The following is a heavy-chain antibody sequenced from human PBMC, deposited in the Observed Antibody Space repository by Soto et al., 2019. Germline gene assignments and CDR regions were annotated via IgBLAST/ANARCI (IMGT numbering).Heavy chain of an antibody. V-gene: IGHV3-21*01. CDR1: GFTFSRYS. J-gene: IGHJ4*02. CDR3: ARVAY. Sequence: EVQLVESGGALVKPGESLTLSCATSGFTFSRYSMNWVRQAPGKGLEWVSSISSASNDISYADSVKGRFVVSRDNAKNSLYLQMNSLRPEDTAVYYCARVAYWGPGTLVTVSS. CDR2: ISSASNDI.